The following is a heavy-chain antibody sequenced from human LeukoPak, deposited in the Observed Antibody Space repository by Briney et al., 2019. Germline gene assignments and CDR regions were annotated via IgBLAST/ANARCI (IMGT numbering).Heavy chain of an antibody. CDR3: ARVLRAASWRSYDY. Sequence: SETLSLTCTVSGGSVSSSSYFWSWIRQPPGKGLEWIGYIYYSGSTNYNPSLKSRVIISIDTSSNQFSLRLNSMTAADTAVYYCARVLRAASWRSYDYWGQGSLVTVSS. V-gene: IGHV4-61*01. J-gene: IGHJ4*02. CDR1: GGSVSSSSYF. CDR2: IYYSGST. D-gene: IGHD5-18*01.